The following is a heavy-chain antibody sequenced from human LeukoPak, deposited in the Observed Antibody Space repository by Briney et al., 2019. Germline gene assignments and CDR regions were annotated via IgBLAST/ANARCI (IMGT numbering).Heavy chain of an antibody. CDR1: GFIVSSNY. CDR2: IYSGGST. CDR3: ARGQLGTLGTLDY. V-gene: IGHV3-53*04. J-gene: IGHJ4*02. D-gene: IGHD1-1*01. Sequence: GGSLRLSCAASGFIVSSNYMSWVRQAPGKGLEWVSVIYSGGSTYYADSVKGRLTISRHNSKNTPYLQMNSLRAEDTAVYYCARGQLGTLGTLDYWGQGTLVTVSS.